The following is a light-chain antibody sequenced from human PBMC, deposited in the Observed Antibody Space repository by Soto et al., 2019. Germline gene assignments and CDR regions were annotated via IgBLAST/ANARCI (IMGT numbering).Light chain of an antibody. CDR1: QSVSSN. Sequence: EIVMMQSPATLSVYTGERATLSCRASQSVSSNLAWYQQKPGQAPRLLIYGASTRATGIPARFSGSGFGTDFTLTISSLEPEDFAVYYCQQRSKWRTFGQGTKVDI. CDR3: QQRSKWRT. V-gene: IGKV3-15*01. CDR2: GAS. J-gene: IGKJ1*01.